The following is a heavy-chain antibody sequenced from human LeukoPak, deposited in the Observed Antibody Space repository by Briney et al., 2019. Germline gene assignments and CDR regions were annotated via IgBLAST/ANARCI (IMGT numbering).Heavy chain of an antibody. J-gene: IGHJ4*02. D-gene: IGHD6-13*01. Sequence: PGGSLRLSCAASGFTFSSYGMHWVRQAPGKGLEWVAFIRYDGSNKYYADSVKGRFTISRDNSKNTLYLQMNSLRAEDTAVYYCAKDLWAAAGTGFDYWGQGTLVTVSS. CDR3: AKDLWAAAGTGFDY. CDR1: GFTFSSYG. CDR2: IRYDGSNK. V-gene: IGHV3-30*02.